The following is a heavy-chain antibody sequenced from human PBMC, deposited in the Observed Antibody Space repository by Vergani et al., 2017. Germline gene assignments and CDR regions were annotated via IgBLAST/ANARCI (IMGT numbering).Heavy chain of an antibody. CDR1: GFSFSDHY. J-gene: IGHJ6*02. V-gene: IGHV3-11*01. CDR3: AKARDPNCKGGNCYSYYYGLDL. Sequence: VQLVESGGGLVQPGGSLRLSCAASGFSFSDHYMTWIRQAPGKGLEWVSYISNSGNTIEYADSVKGRFSISRDNSKDTLYLQMNSLRVEDTAIYYCAKARDPNCKGGNCYSYYYGLDLWGQGTTVTVSS. CDR2: ISNSGNTI. D-gene: IGHD2-15*01.